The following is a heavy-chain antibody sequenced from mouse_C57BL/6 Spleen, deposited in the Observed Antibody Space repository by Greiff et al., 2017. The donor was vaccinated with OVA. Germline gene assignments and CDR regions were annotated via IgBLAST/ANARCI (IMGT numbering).Heavy chain of an antibody. D-gene: IGHD1-2*01. CDR1: GFNIKNTY. CDR2: IDPANGNT. Sequence: VQLKESVAELVRPGASVKLSCTASGFNIKNTYMHWVKQRPEQGLEWIGRIDPANGNTKYAPKFQGKATITADTSSNTAYLQLSSLTSEDTAIYYCAGYVVTTAEAMDYWGQGTSVTVSS. V-gene: IGHV14-3*01. CDR3: AGYVVTTAEAMDY. J-gene: IGHJ4*01.